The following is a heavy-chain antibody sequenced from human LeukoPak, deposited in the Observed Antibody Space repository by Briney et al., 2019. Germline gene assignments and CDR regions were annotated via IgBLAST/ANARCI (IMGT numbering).Heavy chain of an antibody. J-gene: IGHJ6*03. D-gene: IGHD3-10*01. Sequence: ASVKVSCKASGYTFTSYAMNWVRQAPGQGLEWMGWINTNTGNPTYAQGFTGRFVFSLDTSVSTAYLQISSLKAEDTAVYHCARDFGAYGAFYYYYYYMDVWGKGTTVTVSS. CDR1: GYTFTSYA. V-gene: IGHV7-4-1*02. CDR3: ARDFGAYGAFYYYYYYMDV. CDR2: INTNTGNP.